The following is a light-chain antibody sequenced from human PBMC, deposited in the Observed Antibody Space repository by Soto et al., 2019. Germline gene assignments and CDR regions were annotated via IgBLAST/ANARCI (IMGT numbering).Light chain of an antibody. V-gene: IGKV3-20*01. CDR3: QQFGSSIPHT. CDR2: GAS. J-gene: IGKJ2*01. CDR1: QVIGSRY. Sequence: EIVMTQSPGTLSLSPGERATISCRASQVIGSRYLAWYHQKSGQAPRLLIYGASSRATGIPDRFSGSGSGPDFTITISRLKPEDFRVYYCQQFGSSIPHTFGQGTKLEIK.